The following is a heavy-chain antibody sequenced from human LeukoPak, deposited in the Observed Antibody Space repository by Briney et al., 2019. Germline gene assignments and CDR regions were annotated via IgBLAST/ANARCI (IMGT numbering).Heavy chain of an antibody. CDR3: AREIHEKPGVVVPAAIQHYYYYGMDV. CDR1: GYTYTSYG. Sequence: GASVKVSCKASGYTYTSYGISWVRQAPGQGLEWMGWVSTYNGNTNYAQKLQGRVTMTTDTSTSTVYMELSSLRSEDTAVYYCAREIHEKPGVVVPAAIQHYYYYGMDVWGQGTTVTVSS. J-gene: IGHJ6*02. CDR2: VSTYNGNT. V-gene: IGHV1-18*01. D-gene: IGHD2-2*02.